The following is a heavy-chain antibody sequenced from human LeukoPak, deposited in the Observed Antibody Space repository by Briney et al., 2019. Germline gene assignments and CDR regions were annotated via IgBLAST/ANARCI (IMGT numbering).Heavy chain of an antibody. CDR3: ARLPYIAVAEGFDY. CDR2: IYYSGST. V-gene: IGHV4-59*01. J-gene: IGHJ4*02. D-gene: IGHD6-19*01. CDR1: GGSISSYY. Sequence: SETLSLTCTVSGGSISSYYWSWILQPPGKGLEWIGYIYYSGSTNYNPSLKSRVTISVDTSKNQFSLKLSSVTAADTAVYYCARLPYIAVAEGFDYWGQGTLVTVSS.